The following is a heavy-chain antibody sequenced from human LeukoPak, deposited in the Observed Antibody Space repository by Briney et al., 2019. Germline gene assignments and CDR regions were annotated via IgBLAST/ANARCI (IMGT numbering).Heavy chain of an antibody. V-gene: IGHV1-8*01. CDR2: MNPNSGNT. CDR3: ARGQPYGNYNYFDS. CDR1: GYTFTSYD. Sequence: ASVKVSCKASGYTFTSYDINWVRQATGQGLEWMGWMNPNSGNTGCAQKFQGRVTMTRNTSISTAYMELSSLRSEDTAVYYCARGQPYGNYNYFDSWGQGTLVTVSS. J-gene: IGHJ5*01. D-gene: IGHD4-11*01.